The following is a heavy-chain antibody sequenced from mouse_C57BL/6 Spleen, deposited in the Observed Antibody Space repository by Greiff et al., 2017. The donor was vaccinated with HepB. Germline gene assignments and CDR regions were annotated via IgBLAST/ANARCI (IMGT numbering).Heavy chain of an antibody. CDR2: ISDGGSYT. CDR3: ARDGLLAWFPY. CDR1: GFTFSSYA. D-gene: IGHD2-3*01. Sequence: EVQVVESGGSLVMPGGSLKLSCAASGFTFSSYALSSVSQTPEKRLEWVATISDGGSYTYYPDNVKGRFTISRDKAKNNLYLQMSHLKSEDTALYYCARDGLLAWFPYWSQGTLSTNSA. V-gene: IGHV5-4*01. J-gene: IGHJ3*01.